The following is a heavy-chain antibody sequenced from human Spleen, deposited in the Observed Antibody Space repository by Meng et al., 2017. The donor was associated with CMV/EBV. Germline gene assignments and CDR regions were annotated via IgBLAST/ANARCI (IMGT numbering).Heavy chain of an antibody. D-gene: IGHD3-10*01. J-gene: IGHJ4*02. CDR3: ARDPIRRGLDY. V-gene: IGHV3-7*01. CDR1: GFTFSSYW. Sequence: GESLKISCAASGFTFSSYWMSWVRQAPGKGLEWVANIKQDGSETYYVDSVKGRFTISRDNAKNSLYLQMNSLRAEDTAVYYCARDPIRRGLDYWGQGTLVTVSS. CDR2: IKQDGSET.